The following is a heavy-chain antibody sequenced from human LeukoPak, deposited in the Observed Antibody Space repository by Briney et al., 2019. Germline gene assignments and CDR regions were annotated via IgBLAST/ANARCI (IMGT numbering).Heavy chain of an antibody. CDR1: GYSISSGYY. J-gene: IGHJ3*02. D-gene: IGHD6-19*01. CDR2: IFYSGST. CDR3: AREVGIAVAGDEDAFDI. Sequence: TSETLSLTCTVSGYSISSGYYWGWIRQPPGKALEWIGYIFYSGSTNYNPSLKSRVTISLDTSKNQFSLKLTSVTAADTAVYYCAREVGIAVAGDEDAFDIWGQGTMVTVSS. V-gene: IGHV4-61*01.